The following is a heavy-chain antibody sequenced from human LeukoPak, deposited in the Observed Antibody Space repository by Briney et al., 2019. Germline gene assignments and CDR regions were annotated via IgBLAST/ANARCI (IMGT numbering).Heavy chain of an antibody. V-gene: IGHV3-43D*03. CDR1: GFTFDDYA. Sequence: PGGPLRLSCAASGFTFDDYAMHWVRQAPGKGLEWVSLINWDGDRTYYADSVKGRFTISRDNSKDSLYLQMNSLRPEDTALYYCARDSGAQWLLDYWGQGTLVTVSS. CDR2: INWDGDRT. J-gene: IGHJ4*02. D-gene: IGHD6-19*01. CDR3: ARDSGAQWLLDY.